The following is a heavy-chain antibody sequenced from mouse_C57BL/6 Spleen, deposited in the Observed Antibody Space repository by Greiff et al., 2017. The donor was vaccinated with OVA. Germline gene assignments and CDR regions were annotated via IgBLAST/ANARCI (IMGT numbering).Heavy chain of an antibody. Sequence: VQLQQPGAELVKPGASVKLSCKASGYTFTSYWMQWVKQRPGQGLEWIGEIDPFDSYTTYNQKIEGKGTLPVDTSSSTVYVELSSLTDEKQASCYCARSPPYYGSLRYAMDYWGPGTSVTVSS. CDR1: GYTFTSYW. D-gene: IGHD1-1*01. CDR2: IDPFDSYT. V-gene: IGHV1-50*01. CDR3: ARSPPYYGSLRYAMDY. J-gene: IGHJ4*01.